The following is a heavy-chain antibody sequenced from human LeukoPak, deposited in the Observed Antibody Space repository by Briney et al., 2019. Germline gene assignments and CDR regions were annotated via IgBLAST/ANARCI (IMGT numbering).Heavy chain of an antibody. CDR2: MNPNSGNT. Sequence: ASGKVSCKASGYTFTTYDINWVRQATGQGLEWMGWMNPNSGNTGYAQSFQGRVTMTRNTHISTAYMELSSLRSEDTAVYYCARDSPTTVAGYYGMDVWGQGTTVTVSS. J-gene: IGHJ6*02. CDR1: GYTFTTYD. V-gene: IGHV1-8*01. CDR3: ARDSPTTVAGYYGMDV. D-gene: IGHD4-23*01.